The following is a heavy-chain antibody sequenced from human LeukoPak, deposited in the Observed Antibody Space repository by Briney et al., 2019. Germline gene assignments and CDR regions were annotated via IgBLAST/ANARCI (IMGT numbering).Heavy chain of an antibody. V-gene: IGHV1-69*01. Sequence: SVKVSCKASGGTFSSYVISWVRQAPGQGLEWMGGIIPMFGTANYAEKFQGRVTIIADGSTSTAYMELSNLRSEDTAVYYCAREIPSGIYYDSGGYPVVKWGQGTMVTVSS. D-gene: IGHD3-22*01. CDR2: IIPMFGTA. CDR1: GGTFSSYV. CDR3: AREIPSGIYYDSGGYPVVK. J-gene: IGHJ3*01.